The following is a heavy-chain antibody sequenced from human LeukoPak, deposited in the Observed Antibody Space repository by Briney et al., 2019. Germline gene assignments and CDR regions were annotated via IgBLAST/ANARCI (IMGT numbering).Heavy chain of an antibody. CDR2: IFYSGST. Sequence: SETLSLTCTVSGGSISSYYWSWIRQPPGKGLEWIGYIFYSGSTNYNPSLKSRVTISVDTSQNQFSLKLSSVTAADTAVYYCASAKRDYYGSGSYYNPYYYYYMDVWGKGTTVTISS. CDR1: GGSISSYY. V-gene: IGHV4-59*01. D-gene: IGHD3-10*01. CDR3: ASAKRDYYGSGSYYNPYYYYYMDV. J-gene: IGHJ6*03.